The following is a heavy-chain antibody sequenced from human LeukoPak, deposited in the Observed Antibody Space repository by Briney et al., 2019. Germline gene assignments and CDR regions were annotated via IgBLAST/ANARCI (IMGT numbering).Heavy chain of an antibody. CDR2: ISSSGRLM. Sequence: GGSLRLSCAASGFTFSEYYITWIRQAPGKGLEWVSHISSSGRLMQYADSVRGRFTITRDNAQNFMSLQMNSLKPEDTAVYYCARDTNNGLDVWGRGTTVTVS. D-gene: IGHD1-14*01. J-gene: IGHJ6*02. CDR1: GFTFSEYY. CDR3: ARDTNNGLDV. V-gene: IGHV3-11*01.